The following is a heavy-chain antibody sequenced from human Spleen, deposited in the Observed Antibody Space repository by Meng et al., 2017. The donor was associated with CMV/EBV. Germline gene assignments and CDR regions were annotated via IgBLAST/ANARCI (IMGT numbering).Heavy chain of an antibody. Sequence: YWSWIRQPPGKGLEWIGEIHHSGSTNYNPSLKSRVTISVDTSKNQFSLKLSSVTAADTAVYYCARGPRPRYCSSTSCYKSNNWFDPWGQGTLVTVSS. D-gene: IGHD2-2*02. CDR1: Y. CDR3: ARGPRPRYCSSTSCYKSNNWFDP. CDR2: IHHSGST. V-gene: IGHV4-34*01. J-gene: IGHJ5*02.